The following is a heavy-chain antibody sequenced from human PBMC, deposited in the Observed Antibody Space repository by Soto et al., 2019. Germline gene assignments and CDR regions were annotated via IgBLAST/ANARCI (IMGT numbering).Heavy chain of an antibody. D-gene: IGHD1-20*01. CDR3: ARVKGRYYYYMDV. Sequence: SETLSLTCTVSGGTISSYYWSWIRKPPGKGLEWIGYIYYSGSTNYNPSLKSRVTISVDTSKNQFSLKLSSVTAADTAVYYCARVKGRYYYYMDVWGKGTTVTVSS. V-gene: IGHV4-59*01. CDR2: IYYSGST. CDR1: GGTISSYY. J-gene: IGHJ6*03.